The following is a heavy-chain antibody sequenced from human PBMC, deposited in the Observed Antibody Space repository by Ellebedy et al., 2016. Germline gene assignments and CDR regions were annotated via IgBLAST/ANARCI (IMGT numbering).Heavy chain of an antibody. CDR1: GVSISTSYY. V-gene: IGHV4-39*01. D-gene: IGHD5-18*01. CDR3: ASHSLGYKYGSIDY. CDR2: IFYGGTT. J-gene: IGHJ4*02. Sequence: SETLSLTCTVSGVSISTSYYWGWIRQPPGKGLEWIGYIFYGGTTYYNPSLNSRVTMSVHTSRNQFSLNLSSVTAADTAVYYCASHSLGYKYGSIDYWGQGTLVTVSS.